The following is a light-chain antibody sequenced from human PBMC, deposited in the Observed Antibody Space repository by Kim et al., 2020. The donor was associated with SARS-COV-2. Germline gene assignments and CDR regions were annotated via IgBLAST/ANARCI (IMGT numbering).Light chain of an antibody. CDR2: AAS. CDR1: QGISSY. J-gene: IGKJ4*01. CDR3: QQYYSYPPLS. V-gene: IGKV1-8*01. Sequence: STGDRVTITCRASQGISSYLAWYQQKPGKAPKLLIYAASTLQSGVPSRFSGSGSGTDFTLTISCLQSEDFATYYCQQYYSYPPLSFGGGTKVDIK.